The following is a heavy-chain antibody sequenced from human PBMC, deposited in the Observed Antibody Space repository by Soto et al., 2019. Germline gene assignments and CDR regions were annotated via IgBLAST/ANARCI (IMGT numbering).Heavy chain of an antibody. CDR2: IIPIFGIV. D-gene: IGHD3-10*01. V-gene: IGHV1-69*02. J-gene: IGHJ6*03. Sequence: QVQLVQSGAEVKKPGSSVNVSCKASGGTFSRYTITWVRQAPGQGLEWMGRIIPIFGIVNYAQKFQGRVTVTADKSTSKAYMELSSLRSDDTAVYYCASGPYGSGSYRYYYYYMDVWGKGTTVTVSS. CDR3: ASGPYGSGSYRYYYYYMDV. CDR1: GGTFSRYT.